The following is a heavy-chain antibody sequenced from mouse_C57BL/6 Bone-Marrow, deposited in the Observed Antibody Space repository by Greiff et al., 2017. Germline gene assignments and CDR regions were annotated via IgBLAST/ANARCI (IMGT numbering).Heavy chain of an antibody. Sequence: EVQLQESGPGLVKPSQSLSLTCSVTGYSITSGYYWNWIRQFPGNKLEWMGYISYDGSNNYNQSLKNRISITRDTSKNQFFLKWNSVTTEDTATYYSASDGSSRYYYAMDYWGQGTSVTVSS. CDR1: GYSITSGYY. V-gene: IGHV3-6*01. CDR2: ISYDGSN. D-gene: IGHD1-1*01. CDR3: ASDGSSRYYYAMDY. J-gene: IGHJ4*01.